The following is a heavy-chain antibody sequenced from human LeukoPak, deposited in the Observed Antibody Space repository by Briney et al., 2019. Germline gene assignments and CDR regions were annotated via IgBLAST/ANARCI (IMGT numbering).Heavy chain of an antibody. CDR3: ARDGETARTADY. D-gene: IGHD1/OR15-1a*01. Sequence: RGSLRLSCAASGFTFSSYAMIWVRQIPGKGLEGLEWVSSISGSGSSTYYADSVKGRFTVSRDNSKNTLYLQMDSLRAEDTAAYYCARDGETARTADYWGQGTLVTVSS. CDR1: GFTFSSYA. J-gene: IGHJ4*02. V-gene: IGHV3-23*01. CDR2: ISGSGSST.